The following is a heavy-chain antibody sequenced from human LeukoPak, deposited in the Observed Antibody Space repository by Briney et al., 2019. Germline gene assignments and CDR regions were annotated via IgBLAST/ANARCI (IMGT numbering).Heavy chain of an antibody. D-gene: IGHD4-17*01. J-gene: IGHJ4*02. V-gene: IGHV3-48*03. CDR2: ISSSGSTI. CDR1: GFTFSSYE. Sequence: GGSLRLSCAASGFTFSSYEMNWVRQAPGKGLEWVSYISSSGSTIYYADSVKGRFTISRDNAKNTLYLQMNSLRAEDTAVYYCARVVDHDYGDYYLDYWGQGTLVTVSS. CDR3: ARVVDHDYGDYYLDY.